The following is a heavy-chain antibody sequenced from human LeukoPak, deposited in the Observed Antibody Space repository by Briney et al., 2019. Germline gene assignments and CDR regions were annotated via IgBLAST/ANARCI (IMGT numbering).Heavy chain of an antibody. CDR1: GGSFSGYY. V-gene: IGHV4-34*01. CDR2: INHSGST. J-gene: IGHJ5*02. CDR3: ARGRHWYHWFDP. Sequence: SETLSLTCAVSGGSFSGYYWSWIRQPPGKGLEWIGEINHSGSTNYNPSLKSRVTISVDTSKNQFSLKLSSVTAADTAVYYCARGRHWYHWFDPWGQGTLVTVSS. D-gene: IGHD6-13*01.